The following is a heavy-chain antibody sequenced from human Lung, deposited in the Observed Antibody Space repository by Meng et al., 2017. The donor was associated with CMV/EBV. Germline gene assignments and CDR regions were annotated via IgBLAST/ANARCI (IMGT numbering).Heavy chain of an antibody. CDR2: ISYDGSNK. Sequence: QGQPVESGGRGVKPGGYLIVSFAASGLTFSSYAMHWVRQAPGKGLEWVAVISYDGSNKYYADSVKGRFTISRDNSKNTLYPQMNSLRAGDTAVYYCAHGGGDCWGQGTLVTVSS. D-gene: IGHD2-15*01. CDR3: AHGGGDC. J-gene: IGHJ4*02. V-gene: IGHV3-30-3*01. CDR1: GLTFSSYA.